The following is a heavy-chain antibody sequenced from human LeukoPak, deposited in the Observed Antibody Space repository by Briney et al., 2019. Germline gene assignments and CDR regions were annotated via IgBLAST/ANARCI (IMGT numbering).Heavy chain of an antibody. CDR2: FDPEDGET. CDR1: GYTLTELS. V-gene: IGHV1-24*01. CDR3: ALAFADAFDI. J-gene: IGHJ3*02. Sequence: ASVNVSCTVSGYTLTELSMHWVRQAPGKGLEWMGGFDPEDGETIYAQKFQGRVTMTEDTSTDTAYMELSSLRSEDTAVYYCALAFADAFDIWGQGTMVTVSS.